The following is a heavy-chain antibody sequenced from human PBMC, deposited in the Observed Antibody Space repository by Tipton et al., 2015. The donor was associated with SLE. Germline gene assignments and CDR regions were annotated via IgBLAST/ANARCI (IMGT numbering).Heavy chain of an antibody. D-gene: IGHD5-12*01. Sequence: TLSLTCAVYGGSFSGFYWSWIRQPPGKGLEWIGEINHSGRINYNPSLKSRVTISQDTSKNQFSLKLTSVTAADTAVYYCARDPFTSGRRFFQNWGQGTLVTVSS. J-gene: IGHJ1*01. CDR1: GGSFSGFY. CDR3: ARDPFTSGRRFFQN. CDR2: INHSGRI. V-gene: IGHV4-34*01.